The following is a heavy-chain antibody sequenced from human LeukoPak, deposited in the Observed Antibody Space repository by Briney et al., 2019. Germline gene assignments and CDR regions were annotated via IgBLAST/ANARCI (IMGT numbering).Heavy chain of an antibody. D-gene: IGHD5-18*01. CDR3: ARRGYSYGYVDY. Sequence: SETLSLTSTVSGGSISSYYWSWIRQPPGKGLEWIGYIYYSGSTNYNPSLKSRVTISVDTSKNQFSLKLSSVTAADTAVYYCARRGYSYGYVDYWGQGTLVTVSS. J-gene: IGHJ4*02. CDR2: IYYSGST. V-gene: IGHV4-59*01. CDR1: GGSISSYY.